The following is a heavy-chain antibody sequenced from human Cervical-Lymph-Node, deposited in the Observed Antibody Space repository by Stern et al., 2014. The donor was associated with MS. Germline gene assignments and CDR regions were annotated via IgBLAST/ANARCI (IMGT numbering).Heavy chain of an antibody. CDR3: AGERFSGGDCQGSCDY. Sequence: QVQLVQSGAEVKKPGSSVKVSCKASGGTFSSYAISWVRQAPGQGLEWMGGIIPIFGTANYAQKFQGRVTITADESTSTAYMELSSLRSEDTAVYYCAGERFSGGDCQGSCDYWGQGTLVTVSS. J-gene: IGHJ4*02. CDR2: IIPIFGTA. D-gene: IGHD2-21*02. CDR1: GGTFSSYA. V-gene: IGHV1-69*01.